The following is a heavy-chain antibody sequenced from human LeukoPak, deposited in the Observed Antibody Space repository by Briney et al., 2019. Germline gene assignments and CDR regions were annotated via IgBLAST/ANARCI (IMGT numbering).Heavy chain of an antibody. V-gene: IGHV4-34*01. CDR3: ARVLAAAGNNWFDS. Sequence: SETLSLTCAVYGGSFSGYYWSWIRQPPGKGLEWIGEINHSGSTNYNPSLKSRVTISVDTSKNQFSLKLSSVTAADTAVYYCARVLAAAGNNWFDSWGQGTLVTVSS. CDR2: INHSGST. J-gene: IGHJ5*01. D-gene: IGHD6-13*01. CDR1: GGSFSGYY.